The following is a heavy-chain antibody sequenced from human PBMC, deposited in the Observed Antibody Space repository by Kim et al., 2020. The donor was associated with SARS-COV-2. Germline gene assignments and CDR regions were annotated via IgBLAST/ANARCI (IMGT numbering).Heavy chain of an antibody. V-gene: IGHV3-23*01. CDR1: GFTFSSYA. D-gene: IGHD4-4*01. J-gene: IGHJ6*01. CDR2: ISGGGVNK. Sequence: GGSLRLSCAASGFTFSSYAMSWVRQAPGKGLEWVSVISGGGVNKFYADSVRGRFTISRDNFKNTLYLQMNSLRDEDTALYYCAKVGVMDDYNYYYYYGM. CDR3: AKVGVMDDYNYYYYYGM.